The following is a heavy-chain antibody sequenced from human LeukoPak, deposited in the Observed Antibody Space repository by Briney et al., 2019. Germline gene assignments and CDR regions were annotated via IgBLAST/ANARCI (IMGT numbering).Heavy chain of an antibody. CDR3: AKDDGGNLPTAFDV. J-gene: IGHJ3*01. V-gene: IGHV3-23*01. CDR1: GFTFSSYA. D-gene: IGHD4-23*01. Sequence: PGESLRLSCAASGFTFSSYAMSWVRQAPGKGLEWVSVISGSGGGTYYADSVKGRFTISRDNSKNTLYLQLNSLRADDTAVYYCAKDDGGNLPTAFDVWGQGTMVTVSS. CDR2: ISGSGGGT.